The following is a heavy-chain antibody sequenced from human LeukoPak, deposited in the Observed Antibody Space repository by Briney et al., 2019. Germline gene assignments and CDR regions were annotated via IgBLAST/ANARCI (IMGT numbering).Heavy chain of an antibody. J-gene: IGHJ6*03. V-gene: IGHV3-30*18. CDR1: GFTFSSYG. Sequence: PGGSLRLSCAASGFTFSSYGMHWVRQAPGKGLEWVAVISYDGSNKYYADSVKGRFTISRDNSKNTLYPQMNSLRAEDTAVYYCAKDLVYCGGDCYPNYYYYYYMDVWGKGTTVTVSS. CDR3: AKDLVYCGGDCYPNYYYYYYMDV. CDR2: ISYDGSNK. D-gene: IGHD2-21*02.